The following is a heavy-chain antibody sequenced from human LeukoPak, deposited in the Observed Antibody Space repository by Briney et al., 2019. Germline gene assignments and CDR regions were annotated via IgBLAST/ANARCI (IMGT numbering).Heavy chain of an antibody. CDR1: RYTFTSYG. V-gene: IGHV1-18*01. D-gene: IGHD6-19*01. CDR2: ISAYNGNT. CDR3: ARAGYSSGWHGYFDY. J-gene: IGHJ4*02. Sequence: ASVKVSFKASRYTFTSYGISWVRQAPGQGLEWMGWISAYNGNTNYAQKLQGRVTMTTDTSTSTAYMELRSLRSDDTAVYYCARAGYSSGWHGYFDYWGQGTLVSVSS.